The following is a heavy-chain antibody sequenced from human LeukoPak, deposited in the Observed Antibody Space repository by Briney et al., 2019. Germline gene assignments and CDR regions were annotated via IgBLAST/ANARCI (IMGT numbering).Heavy chain of an antibody. CDR3: ARLGPYRGGDCYPAGYDY. CDR2: INHSGST. CDR1: GGSFSGYY. J-gene: IGHJ4*02. V-gene: IGHV4-34*01. Sequence: PSETLSLTCAVYGGSFSGYYWSWIRQPPGKGLEWIGEINHSGSTNYNPSLKSRVTISVDTSKNQFSLKLSSVTAADTAVYYCARLGPYRGGDCYPAGYDYWGQGTLVTVSS. D-gene: IGHD2-21*02.